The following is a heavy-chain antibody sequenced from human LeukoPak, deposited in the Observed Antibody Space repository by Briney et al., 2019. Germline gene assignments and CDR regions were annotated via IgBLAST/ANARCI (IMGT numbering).Heavy chain of an antibody. CDR2: ISGSGGST. CDR3: AKDSYSSGYYKN. D-gene: IGHD3-22*01. CDR1: GFTFSSYA. V-gene: IGHV3-23*01. Sequence: GGTLRLSCAASGFTFSSYAMSWVRQAPGKGLEWVSAISGSGGSTYYADSVKGRFTISRDNSKNTLYLQMNSLRAEDTAVYYCAKDSYSSGYYKNWGQGTLVTVSS. J-gene: IGHJ4*02.